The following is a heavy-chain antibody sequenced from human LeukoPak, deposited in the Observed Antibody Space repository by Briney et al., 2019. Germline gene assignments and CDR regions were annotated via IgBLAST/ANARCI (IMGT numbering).Heavy chain of an antibody. CDR1: GYTLPTYG. J-gene: IGHJ4*02. V-gene: IGHV1-18*01. Sequence: ASVKVSCKASGYTLPTYGISWVRQAPGQGLEWMGWISAYNGDINYAQKLQGRVTMTTDTSTSTTYMELRSLRSDDTAVYYCARYGDYDYVWGSHRYTSFDYWGQGTLVTVSS. D-gene: IGHD3-16*02. CDR2: ISAYNGDI. CDR3: ARYGDYDYVWGSHRYTSFDY.